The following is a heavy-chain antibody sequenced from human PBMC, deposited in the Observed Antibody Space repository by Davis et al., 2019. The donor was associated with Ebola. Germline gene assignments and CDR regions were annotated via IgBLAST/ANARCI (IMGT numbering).Heavy chain of an antibody. J-gene: IGHJ3*02. CDR1: GYTFTSYG. CDR3: AGVSSSRGGAAGDI. D-gene: IGHD6-6*01. V-gene: IGHV1-18*01. Sequence: ASSVKVSCKASGYTFTSYGISWVRQAPGQGLEWMGWISAYNGKTNYAQKLQGRVTMTTDTSTSTAYMELRSLRSDDTAVYYCAGVSSSRGGAAGDIWGQGTMVTVSS. CDR2: ISAYNGKT.